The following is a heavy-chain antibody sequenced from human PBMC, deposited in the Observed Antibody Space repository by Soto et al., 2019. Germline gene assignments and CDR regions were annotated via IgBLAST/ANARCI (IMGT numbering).Heavy chain of an antibody. J-gene: IGHJ3*02. CDR3: ASSYYYDNSGSIDAFDI. CDR1: GYTFTSYG. CDR2: ISAYNGNT. Sequence: ASVKVSCKASGYTFTSYGISWVRQAPGQGLERMGWISAYNGNTNYAQKLQGRVTMTTDTSTSTAYMELRSLRSDDTAVYYCASSYYYDNSGSIDAFDIWGQGTMVTVSS. D-gene: IGHD3-22*01. V-gene: IGHV1-18*04.